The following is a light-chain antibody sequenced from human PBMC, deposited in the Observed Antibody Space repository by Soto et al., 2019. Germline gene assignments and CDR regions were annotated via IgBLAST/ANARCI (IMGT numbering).Light chain of an antibody. CDR1: QSVTSNY. Sequence: VMKQAPATLSVSPGERATLSCRASQSVTSNYLAWYQQKPGQAPRLLIYGASTRATGIPDRFSGSGSGTDFTLTISRLEPEDSAVYYCQQYGSSPTWTFGQGTKVDVK. CDR2: GAS. CDR3: QQYGSSPTWT. J-gene: IGKJ1*01. V-gene: IGKV3-20*01.